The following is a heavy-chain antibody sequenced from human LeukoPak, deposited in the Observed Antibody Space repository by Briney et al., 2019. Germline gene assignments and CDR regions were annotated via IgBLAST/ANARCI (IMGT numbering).Heavy chain of an antibody. Sequence: GGSLRLSCAAAGFTFSSFAMTWVRQAPGKAPEWVSSISGGGDNTYYADSVKGRFAISRDNSKNTLFLQMNSLRAEDTAVYYCATGYSISWYVIDYWGQGTLVTVSS. CDR2: ISGGGDNT. J-gene: IGHJ4*02. V-gene: IGHV3-23*01. CDR3: ATGYSISWYVIDY. CDR1: GFTFSSFA. D-gene: IGHD6-13*01.